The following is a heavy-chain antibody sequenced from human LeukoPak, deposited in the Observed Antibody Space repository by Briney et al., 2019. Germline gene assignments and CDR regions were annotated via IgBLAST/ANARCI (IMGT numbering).Heavy chain of an antibody. CDR2: ISSSGSTI. Sequence: PGGSLRLSCAASGFTFSDYYMSWIRQAPGKGLEWVSYISSSGSTIYYADSVKGRFTISRDNAKNSLYLQMSSLRAEDTAVYYCARAGGSGSYYAWYFDYWGQGTLVTVSS. CDR3: ARAGGSGSYYAWYFDY. D-gene: IGHD3-10*01. J-gene: IGHJ4*02. CDR1: GFTFSDYY. V-gene: IGHV3-11*01.